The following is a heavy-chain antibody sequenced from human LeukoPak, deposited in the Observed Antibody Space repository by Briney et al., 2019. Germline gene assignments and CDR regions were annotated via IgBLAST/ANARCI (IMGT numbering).Heavy chain of an antibody. Sequence: GGSLRLSCAASGFSFSTYWMHWVRQAPGKGLVWVSRIRSDETTASYADSVEGRFTISRDNAKNTLYLQVNSLRAEDTAVYYCARGHYYGSGSLRDALDTWGQGTVVTVSS. CDR1: GFSFSTYW. V-gene: IGHV3-74*01. J-gene: IGHJ3*02. CDR2: IRSDETTA. CDR3: ARGHYYGSGSLRDALDT. D-gene: IGHD3-10*01.